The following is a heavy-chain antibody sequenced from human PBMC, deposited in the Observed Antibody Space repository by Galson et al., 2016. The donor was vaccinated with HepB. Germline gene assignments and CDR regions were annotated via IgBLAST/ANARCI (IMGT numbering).Heavy chain of an antibody. CDR3: VRGKYDPYGMSWSQQWGDAFDI. CDR2: ISRSTSYT. Sequence: SLRLSCAVSGFTFSNYNMDWVRQAPGKGLEWVSSISRSTSYTYYIDSVKGRFIISRDNAKNSVYLQLNSLRAEDTAVYYCVRGKYDPYGMSWSQQWGDAFDIGGRGTKGTVSS. D-gene: IGHD6-13*01. J-gene: IGHJ3*02. V-gene: IGHV3-21*06. CDR1: GFTFSNYN.